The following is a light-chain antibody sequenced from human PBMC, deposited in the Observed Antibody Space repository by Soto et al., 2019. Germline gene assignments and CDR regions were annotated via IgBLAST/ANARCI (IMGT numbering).Light chain of an antibody. CDR2: RTS. Sequence: EIVLTQSPGTLSLSPGERATLSCRASQSVSSSYLAWYQQKPGQAPRLLIYRTSNRATGIPDRFSGSGSGTDFTLTISRLEPEDVEVYWSQQYDSSPRPFAQGTKVDIK. V-gene: IGKV3-20*01. CDR1: QSVSSSY. CDR3: QQYDSSPRP. J-gene: IGKJ1*01.